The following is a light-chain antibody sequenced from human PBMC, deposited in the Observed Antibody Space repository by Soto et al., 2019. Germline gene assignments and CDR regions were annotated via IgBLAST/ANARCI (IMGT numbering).Light chain of an antibody. CDR2: GSS. V-gene: IGKV1-39*01. J-gene: IGKJ1*01. CDR1: QNMDIY. CDR3: QQTFNSPPWT. Sequence: DIQMTQSPSSLSASVGDTATIXXRASQNMDIYLNWYQQKPGTDPKVXXSGSSNLQRGVPSRFSGSGSGTDFTLTINNLQPEDYASYFCQQTFNSPPWTFGQGTKVDI.